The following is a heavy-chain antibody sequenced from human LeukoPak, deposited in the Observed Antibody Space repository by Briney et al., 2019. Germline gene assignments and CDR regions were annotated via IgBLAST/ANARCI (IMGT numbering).Heavy chain of an antibody. CDR2: IYYSGST. Sequence: PSETLSLTCTVSGGSISSYYWSWIRQPPGKGLGWIGYIYYSGSTNYNPSLKSRVTISVDTSKDQFSLKLSSVTAADTAVYYCARSYSSSWYITQYYYYMDVWGKGTTVTVSS. CDR1: GGSISSYY. V-gene: IGHV4-59*01. J-gene: IGHJ6*03. D-gene: IGHD6-13*01. CDR3: ARSYSSSWYITQYYYYMDV.